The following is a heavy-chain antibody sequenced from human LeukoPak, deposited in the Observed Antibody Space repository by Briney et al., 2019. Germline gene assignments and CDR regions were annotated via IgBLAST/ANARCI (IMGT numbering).Heavy chain of an antibody. CDR2: MNPNNGNT. J-gene: IGHJ6*03. CDR1: GYTFTRYE. CDR3: ARGRAQYYCYYMDV. V-gene: IGHV1-8*01. Sequence: ASVKVSCKASGYTFTRYEINLVRQATGQGLGWMGLMNPNNGNTDYAQKFQGRVTMTSNTSISTAYMELSSQRSEDTAVYYCARGRAQYYCYYMDVWRKGTTVTVSS.